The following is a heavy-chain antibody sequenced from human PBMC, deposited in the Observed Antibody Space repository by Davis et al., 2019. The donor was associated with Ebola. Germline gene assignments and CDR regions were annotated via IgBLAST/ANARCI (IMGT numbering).Heavy chain of an antibody. Sequence: SETLSLTCTVSGGSISSYYWSWIRQPPGKGLEWIGSIYYSGSTYYNPSLKSRVTISVDTSKNQFSLKLSSVTAADTAVYYCARPLEGYCSGGSCYDNWFDPWGQGTLVTVSS. D-gene: IGHD2-15*01. J-gene: IGHJ5*02. CDR3: ARPLEGYCSGGSCYDNWFDP. CDR2: IYYSGST. CDR1: GGSISSYY. V-gene: IGHV4-59*05.